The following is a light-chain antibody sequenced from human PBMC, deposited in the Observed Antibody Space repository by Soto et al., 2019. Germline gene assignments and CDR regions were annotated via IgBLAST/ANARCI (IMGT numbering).Light chain of an antibody. CDR3: ATGVRSLGGGV. CDR2: DND. CDR1: SSNIGNNY. J-gene: IGLJ2*01. V-gene: IGLV1-51*01. Sequence: QSVLTQPPSVSAAPGQKITISCSGSSSNIGNNYVFWYQPLPGTAPKLLIYDNDKRPSGIPDRFSGSKSGTSATLGITGLQAGDEADYYCATGVRSLGGGVFGGGTKLIVL.